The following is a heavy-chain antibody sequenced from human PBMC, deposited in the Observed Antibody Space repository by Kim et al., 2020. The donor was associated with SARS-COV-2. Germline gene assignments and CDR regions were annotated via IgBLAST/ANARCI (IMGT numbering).Heavy chain of an antibody. D-gene: IGHD4-17*01. J-gene: IGHJ3*02. V-gene: IGHV4-31*02. CDR3: ASTDYGGNSGAFDI. Sequence: NPSLKSRVTISVDTSNYQFSLKLSSVTAAGTAVYYCASTDYGGNSGAFDIWGQGTMVTVSS.